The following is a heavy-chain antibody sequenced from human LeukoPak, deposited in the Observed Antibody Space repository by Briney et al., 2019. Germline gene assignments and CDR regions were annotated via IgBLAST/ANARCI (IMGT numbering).Heavy chain of an antibody. CDR3: ARAQDGGAFAI. D-gene: IGHD3-16*01. CDR2: IIPIHGTA. V-gene: IGHV1-69*04. Sequence: ASVKVSCKASGGSVSSYAISWVRQAPGQGLEWMGRIIPIHGTANYAQKFQGRVTITADKSTSTAYMELSSLRSEDTAVYYCARAQDGGAFAIWGQWTMVTVSS. CDR1: GGSVSSYA. J-gene: IGHJ3*02.